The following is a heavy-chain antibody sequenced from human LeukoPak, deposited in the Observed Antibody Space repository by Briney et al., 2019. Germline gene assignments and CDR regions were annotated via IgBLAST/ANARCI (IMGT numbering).Heavy chain of an antibody. CDR3: ARDLMVGWYAPRFDP. J-gene: IGHJ5*02. CDR2: IYYSGST. CDR1: GGSISSHY. Sequence: SETLSPTCTVSGGSISSHYWSWIRQPPGKGLEWIGYIYYSGSTNYNPSHESRVTISVDTSKNQFSLKLSSVTAADTAVYYCARDLMVGWYAPRFDPWGQGTLVTVSS. D-gene: IGHD2-2*01. V-gene: IGHV4-59*11.